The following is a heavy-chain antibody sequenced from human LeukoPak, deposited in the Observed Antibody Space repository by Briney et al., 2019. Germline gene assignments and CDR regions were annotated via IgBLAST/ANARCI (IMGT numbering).Heavy chain of an antibody. CDR3: ASSSWSSEYFHY. J-gene: IGHJ1*01. Sequence: GGSLKLSCAASGFTVSDNYMSWVRQAPGKGLEWVSVFYSGGSTRYADSVKGRFTISRDNSKNTLYLQLNSLRAEDTAVYFCASSSWSSEYFHYWGQGTLVTVSS. D-gene: IGHD6-13*01. CDR1: GFTVSDNY. CDR2: FYSGGST. V-gene: IGHV3-66*01.